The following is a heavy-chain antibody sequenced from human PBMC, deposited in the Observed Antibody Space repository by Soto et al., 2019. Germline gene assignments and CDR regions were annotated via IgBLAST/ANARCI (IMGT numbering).Heavy chain of an antibody. CDR2: ISYDGSNK. J-gene: IGHJ6*02. Sequence: QVQLVESGGGVVQPGRSLRLSCAASGFTFSSYAMHWVRQAPGKGLEWVAVISYDGSNKYYADSVKGRFTISRDNSKNTLYLQMNSLRAEDTAVYYCARGRGWAYYYYYGMDVWGQGTTVTVSS. CDR1: GFTFSSYA. V-gene: IGHV3-30-3*01. CDR3: ARGRGWAYYYYYGMDV. D-gene: IGHD6-19*01.